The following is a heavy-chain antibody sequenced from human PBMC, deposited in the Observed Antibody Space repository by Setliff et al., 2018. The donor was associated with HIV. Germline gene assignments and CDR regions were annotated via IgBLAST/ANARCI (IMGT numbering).Heavy chain of an antibody. CDR1: GPSINIPY. CDR2: IYSTGST. V-gene: IGHV4-59*11. CDR3: AKGAGFYGDYTFDH. J-gene: IGHJ4*02. Sequence: PSETLSLTCTVSGPSINIPYWSWIRQSPGKAFEWIGYIYSTGSTNYTPSLQSRVTISMVASRNQFSLKVPSVTAADTAVYYCAKGAGFYGDYTFDHWGQGRQVTVSS. D-gene: IGHD4-17*01.